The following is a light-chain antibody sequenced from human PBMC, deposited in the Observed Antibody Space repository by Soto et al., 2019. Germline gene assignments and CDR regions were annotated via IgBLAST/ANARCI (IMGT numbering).Light chain of an antibody. CDR1: SSDIGSYNH. V-gene: IGLV2-14*01. CDR3: IAYTGSSTSYV. Sequence: QPVLTQPASVSGSPGQSITISCIGTSSDIGSYNHVAWYQQFPGKSPKLTIYEVSSRPSGVSSRFSGSKSGNTASLTISGLQAEDEADYYCIAYTGSSTSYVFGSGTKVTVL. J-gene: IGLJ1*01. CDR2: EVS.